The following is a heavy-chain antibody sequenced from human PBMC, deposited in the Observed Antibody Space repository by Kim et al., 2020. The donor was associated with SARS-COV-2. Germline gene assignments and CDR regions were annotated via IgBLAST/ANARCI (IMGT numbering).Heavy chain of an antibody. Sequence: GGSLRLSCAASGFMFSSYWMHWVRQAPGKGLVWVSGIDADGGNTRYADSVKGRFTISRDNAKNTLFLQMNSLRDEDTAVYFCATHRPGGLGMDVWGQGTTVTVSS. V-gene: IGHV3-74*01. CDR1: GFMFSSYW. CDR2: IDADGGNT. D-gene: IGHD6-6*01. CDR3: ATHRPGGLGMDV. J-gene: IGHJ6*02.